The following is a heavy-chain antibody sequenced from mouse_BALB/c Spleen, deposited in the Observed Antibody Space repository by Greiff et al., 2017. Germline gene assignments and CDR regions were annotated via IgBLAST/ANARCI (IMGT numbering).Heavy chain of an antibody. Sequence: EVQLQQSGTVLARPGASVKMSCKASGYSFTSYWMHWVKQRPGQGLEWIGAIYPGNSDTSYNQKFKGKAKLTADKSSSTAYMQLSSLTSENSAVYFCARGGLQAMDYWGQGTSVTVSS. CDR2: IYPGNSDT. CDR1: GYSFTSYW. V-gene: IGHV1-5*01. CDR3: ARGGLQAMDY. D-gene: IGHD2-4*01. J-gene: IGHJ4*01.